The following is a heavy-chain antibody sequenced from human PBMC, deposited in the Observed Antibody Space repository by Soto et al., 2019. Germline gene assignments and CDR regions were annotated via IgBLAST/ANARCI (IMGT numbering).Heavy chain of an antibody. D-gene: IGHD6-19*01. J-gene: IGHJ4*02. Sequence: PSETLSLTCTVSGGSISSSSYYWGWIRQPPGKGLEWIGSIYYSGSTYYNPSLKSRVTISVDTSKNQFSLKLSSVTAADTAVYYCARVVAGTGDNDYWGQGTLVTVSS. V-gene: IGHV4-39*01. CDR1: GGSISSSSYY. CDR2: IYYSGST. CDR3: ARVVAGTGDNDY.